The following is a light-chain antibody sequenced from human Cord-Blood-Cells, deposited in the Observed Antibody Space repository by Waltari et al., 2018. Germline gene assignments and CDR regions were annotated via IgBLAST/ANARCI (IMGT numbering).Light chain of an antibody. V-gene: IGKV1-5*03. CDR3: QQYNSYSWT. Sequence: IQMPQSPSTLSASVGDRLTITCRASQSISSWLAWYQQKPGKAPKLLIYKASSLESGVPSRFSGSGSGTEFTLTISSLQPDDFATYYCQQYNSYSWTFGQGTKVEIK. CDR1: QSISSW. CDR2: KAS. J-gene: IGKJ1*01.